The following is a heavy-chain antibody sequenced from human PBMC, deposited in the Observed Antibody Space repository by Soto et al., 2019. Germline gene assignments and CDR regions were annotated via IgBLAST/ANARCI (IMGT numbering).Heavy chain of an antibody. V-gene: IGHV4-31*03. Sequence: QVQLQESGPGLVKPSQTLSLTCTVSGGSISSGGYYWSWIRQHPGKGLEWIGYIYYSGSTYYNPSLNSRFTISVHTSKNQFSLKLSSVTAADTAVYYCARGGIAAAAPPDYWGQATLVTVSS. D-gene: IGHD6-13*01. CDR1: GGSISSGGYY. CDR3: ARGGIAAAAPPDY. CDR2: IYYSGST. J-gene: IGHJ4*02.